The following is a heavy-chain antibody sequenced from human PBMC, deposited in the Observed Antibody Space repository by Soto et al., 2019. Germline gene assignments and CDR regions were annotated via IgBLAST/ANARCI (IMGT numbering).Heavy chain of an antibody. Sequence: QVQLVQSGAEVKKPGASVKVSCKASGYTFTSYAMHWGRQAPGQRLEWMGWINAGNGNTKYSQKCQGRVTITRDTAASTAEMELRSVGSEDTGVYYCASDGGATGDWGQGTLVTVSS. V-gene: IGHV1-3*01. D-gene: IGHD1-26*01. J-gene: IGHJ4*02. CDR3: ASDGGATGD. CDR2: INAGNGNT. CDR1: GYTFTSYA.